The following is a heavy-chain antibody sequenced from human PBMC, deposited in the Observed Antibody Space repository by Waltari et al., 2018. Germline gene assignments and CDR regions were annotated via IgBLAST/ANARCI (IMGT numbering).Heavy chain of an antibody. CDR3: ARSGITMIGYDAFDI. Sequence: QVQLQESGPGLVKPSETLSLTCAVSGYSISSGYYWGWIRQPPGKGQEWIGSIYHSGSTYYNPSLNSRVTIPVDTSKNQFFLKLSSVTAADTAVYYCARSGITMIGYDAFDIWGQGTMVTVSS. D-gene: IGHD3-10*02. V-gene: IGHV4-38-2*01. J-gene: IGHJ3*02. CDR1: GYSISSGYY. CDR2: IYHSGST.